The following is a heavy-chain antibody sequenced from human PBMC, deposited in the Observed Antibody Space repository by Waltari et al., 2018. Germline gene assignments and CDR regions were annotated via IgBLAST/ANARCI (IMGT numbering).Heavy chain of an antibody. Sequence: QVQLQESGPGLVKPSETLSLTCTVSGGSISSYYWSWIRQPPGKGLEWIGYIYYSGRTNYNPSLKSRVTISVDTSKNQFSLKLSSVTAADTAVYYCARGRGYYDSSGSLFDYWGQGTLVTVSS. V-gene: IGHV4-59*01. D-gene: IGHD3-22*01. CDR1: GGSISSYY. J-gene: IGHJ4*02. CDR3: ARGRGYYDSSGSLFDY. CDR2: IYYSGRT.